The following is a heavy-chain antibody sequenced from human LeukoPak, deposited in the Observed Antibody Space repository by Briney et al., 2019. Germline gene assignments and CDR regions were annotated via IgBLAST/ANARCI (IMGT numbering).Heavy chain of an antibody. CDR2: IYYSGGT. V-gene: IGHV4-59*01. D-gene: IGHD3-10*01. J-gene: IGHJ4*02. CDR1: GGSMSNYY. CDR3: ARDPFGDYFDY. Sequence: SETLSLTCTVSGGSMSNYYWTWIRQPPGKGLEWIGYIYYSGGTNYNPSLKSRVTISPDTSKNQFSLKLNSVTAADTAVYYCARDPFGDYFDYWGQGTLVIVSS.